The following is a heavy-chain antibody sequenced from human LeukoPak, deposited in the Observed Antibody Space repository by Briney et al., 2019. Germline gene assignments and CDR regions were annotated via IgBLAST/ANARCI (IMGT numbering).Heavy chain of an antibody. CDR3: VRDLVATIDHYYYGMDV. CDR1: GGSVSSGSYY. V-gene: IGHV4-61*01. D-gene: IGHD5-12*01. J-gene: IGHJ6*02. CDR2: IYNSVST. Sequence: SETLSLTCIVSGGSVSSGSYYWSWIRQPPGKGLEWIGYIYNSVSTNYNPSLKSRVTISVDTSKNQLSLKLSSVTAGDTAVYYCVRDLVATIDHYYYGMDVWGQGTTVTVS.